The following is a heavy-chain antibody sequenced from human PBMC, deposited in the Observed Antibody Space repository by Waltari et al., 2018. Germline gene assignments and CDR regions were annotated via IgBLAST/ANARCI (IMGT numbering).Heavy chain of an antibody. D-gene: IGHD3-16*01. V-gene: IGHV4-4*07. CDR3: ARETRHGDWFDP. CDR1: GDSVVSNY. J-gene: IGHJ5*02. CDR2: IYVGGTT. Sequence: QVQLHESGPGLVQPSETLSLACSVSGDSVVSNYWSWIRQSAGKGMEWIGRIYVGGTTTYNPALSGRVSMSVDMSKNQIFLKIMSVTAADTGVYYCARETRHGDWFDPWGQGTLVTVSS.